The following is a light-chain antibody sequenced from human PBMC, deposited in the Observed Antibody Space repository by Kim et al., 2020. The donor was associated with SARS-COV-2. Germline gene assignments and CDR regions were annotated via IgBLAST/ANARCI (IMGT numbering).Light chain of an antibody. CDR2: GAS. CDR3: QKYNSGPYT. Sequence: SASVGDRVTITCRASQGIDNYLAWYQQKPGKVPTLLLYGASTLQPGVPSRFSGSASGTDFTLTISSLQPEDVATYYCQKYNSGPYTFGQGTKLEI. CDR1: QGIDNY. J-gene: IGKJ2*01. V-gene: IGKV1-27*01.